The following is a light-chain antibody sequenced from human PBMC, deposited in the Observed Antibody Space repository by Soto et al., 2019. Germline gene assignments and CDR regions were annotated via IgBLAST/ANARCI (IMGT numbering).Light chain of an antibody. CDR2: HAS. J-gene: IGKJ1*01. V-gene: IGKV3-11*01. CDR1: QSVGTY. Sequence: ENVLTQSPATVSLSPGERATLSCRASQSVGTYLAWYQQKPGQSPRLLIYHASNRPTGVPARFSGSGSGTEFTLTISSLEPEDFAVYYCQHHSDWFSWSFGQGPRWIS. CDR3: QHHSDWFSWS.